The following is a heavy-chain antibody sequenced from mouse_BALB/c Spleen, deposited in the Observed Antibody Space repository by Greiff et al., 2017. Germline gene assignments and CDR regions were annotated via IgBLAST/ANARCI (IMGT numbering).Heavy chain of an antibody. CDR1: GYTFTSYW. J-gene: IGHJ4*01. CDR3: TREVYYYGSSHYYAMDY. V-gene: IGHV1-69*02. CDR2: IYPSDSYT. Sequence: VQLQQPGAELVRPGASVKLSCKASGYTFTSYWINWVKQRPGQGLEWIGNIYPSDSYTNYNQKFKDKATLTVDKSSSTAYMQLSSPTSEDSAVYYCTREVYYYGSSHYYAMDYWGQGTSVTVSS. D-gene: IGHD1-1*01.